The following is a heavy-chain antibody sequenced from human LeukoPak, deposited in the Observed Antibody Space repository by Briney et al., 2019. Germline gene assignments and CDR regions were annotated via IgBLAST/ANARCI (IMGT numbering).Heavy chain of an antibody. V-gene: IGHV1-69*05. J-gene: IGHJ4*02. CDR2: IIAIFGTS. Sequence: GASVKVSCKASGGTFSSYAISWVRQAPGQGLEWMGGIIAIFGTSNYPQKFQGRVTITTDESTSTAYMELSSLRSEDTAVYYCASLAVADGFDYWGQGTLVTVSS. CDR1: GGTFSSYA. D-gene: IGHD6-19*01. CDR3: ASLAVADGFDY.